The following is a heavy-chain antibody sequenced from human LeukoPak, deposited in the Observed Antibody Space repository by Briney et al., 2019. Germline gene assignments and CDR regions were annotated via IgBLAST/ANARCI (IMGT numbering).Heavy chain of an antibody. CDR3: AREYGMGWFDP. J-gene: IGHJ5*02. D-gene: IGHD1-1*01. CDR1: GYTFTSYG. V-gene: IGHV1-18*01. Sequence: ASVTVSCKASGYTFTSYGISWVRQAPGQGLEWMGWISAYNGNTNYAQKLQGRVTMTTETSTTTAYMELRSLRSDDAAVYFCAREYGMGWFDPWGQGTLVTVSS. CDR2: ISAYNGNT.